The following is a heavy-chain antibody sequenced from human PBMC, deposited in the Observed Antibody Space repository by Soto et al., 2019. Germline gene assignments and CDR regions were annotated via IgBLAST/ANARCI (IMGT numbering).Heavy chain of an antibody. V-gene: IGHV4-39*01. CDR1: GGSISSSSYY. CDR2: IYYSGST. J-gene: IGHJ6*02. Sequence: PSETLSLTCTVSGGSISSSSYYWGWIRQPPGKGLEWIGSIYYSGSTYYNPSLKSRVTISVDTSKNQFSLKLSSVTAADTAVYYCARQGCSSTSCYSSSYYYYYGMDVWGQGTTVTVS. CDR3: ARQGCSSTSCYSSSYYYYYGMDV. D-gene: IGHD2-2*02.